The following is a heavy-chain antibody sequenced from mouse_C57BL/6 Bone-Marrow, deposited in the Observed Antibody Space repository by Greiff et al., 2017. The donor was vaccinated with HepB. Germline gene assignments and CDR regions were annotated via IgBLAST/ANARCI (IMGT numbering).Heavy chain of an antibody. CDR1: GFTFSDYG. CDR2: ISSGSSTI. D-gene: IGHD2-5*01. J-gene: IGHJ2*01. V-gene: IGHV5-17*01. Sequence: EVKLMESGGGLVKPGGSLKLSCAASGFTFSDYGMHWVRQAPEKGLEWVAYISSGSSTIYYADTVKGRFTISRDNAKNTLFLQMTSLRSEDTAMYYCAWRSYYSNGYYFDYWGQGTTLTVSS. CDR3: AWRSYYSNGYYFDY.